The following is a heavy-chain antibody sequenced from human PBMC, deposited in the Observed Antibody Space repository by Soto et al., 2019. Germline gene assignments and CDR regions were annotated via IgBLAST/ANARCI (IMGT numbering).Heavy chain of an antibody. CDR3: ARFTDSDGAFDI. V-gene: IGHV3-74*01. CDR1: GFTFRSYW. D-gene: IGHD5-18*01. J-gene: IGHJ3*02. Sequence: PGGAQRLSCAASGFTFRSYWMHWVRQSTGKWLVWVSRINSDGSSTCYADSVKGRCTISRHNAKNTLYLQMNSLRAEDTAVYYSARFTDSDGAFDIWGRRTMVTVSS. CDR2: INSDGSST.